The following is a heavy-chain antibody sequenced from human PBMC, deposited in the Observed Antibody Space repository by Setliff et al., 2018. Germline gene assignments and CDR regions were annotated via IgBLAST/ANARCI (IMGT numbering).Heavy chain of an antibody. CDR2: MDPNSGNT. V-gene: IGHV1-8*03. D-gene: IGHD5-12*01. CDR1: GYTFMSYD. CDR3: ARGGYNGYAVFDD. J-gene: IGHJ4*02. Sequence: ASVKVSCKASGYTFMSYDINWVRQATGQGLEWVGWMDPNSGNTAYGRKFQDRVTITRNTSISTAYMELSSLRSEDTAVYYCARGGYNGYAVFDDWGQGALVTVSS.